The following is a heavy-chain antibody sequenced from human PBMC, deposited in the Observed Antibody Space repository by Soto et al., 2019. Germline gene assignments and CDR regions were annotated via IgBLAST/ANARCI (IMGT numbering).Heavy chain of an antibody. V-gene: IGHV3-33*01. CDR2: IWYDGSNK. CDR3: ARGRTAMVTGRSAFDY. Sequence: QVQLVESGGGVVQPGRSLRLSCAASGFTFSSYGMHWVRQAPGKGLEWVAVIWYDGSNKYYADSVKGRFTSSRDNSKNSLYLQMNSGRAADTSVYYCARGRTAMVTGRSAFDYCGQGTLVTVSS. J-gene: IGHJ4*02. D-gene: IGHD5-18*01. CDR1: GFTFSSYG.